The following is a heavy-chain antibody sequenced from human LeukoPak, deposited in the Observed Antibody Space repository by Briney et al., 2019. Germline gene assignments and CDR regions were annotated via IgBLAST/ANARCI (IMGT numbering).Heavy chain of an antibody. J-gene: IGHJ5*02. CDR3: VRGYCAVTSCYFSSSYNWFDP. V-gene: IGHV3-74*01. Sequence: GGSLRLSCAASGFTFSNYWMHWVRQTPGKGLVWVSRILSDGSSANYADSVKGRFTISRDNAKNTLYLQMNSLRAEDTAVYYCVRGYCAVTSCYFSSSYNWFDPWGQGTLVTVFS. CDR2: ILSDGSSA. D-gene: IGHD2-2*01. CDR1: GFTFSNYW.